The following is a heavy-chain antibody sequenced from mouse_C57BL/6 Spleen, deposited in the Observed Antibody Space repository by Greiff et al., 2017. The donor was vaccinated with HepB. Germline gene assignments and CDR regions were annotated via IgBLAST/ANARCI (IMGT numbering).Heavy chain of an antibody. J-gene: IGHJ3*01. V-gene: IGHV1-26*01. Sequence: EVQLQQSGPELVKPGASVKISCKASGYTFTDYYMNWVKQSHGKSLERIGDINPNNGGTSYNQKFKGKATLTVDKSSSTAYMELRSLTSEDSAVYYCARNYGNYVWFAYWGQGTLVTVSA. CDR1: GYTFTDYY. CDR2: INPNNGGT. CDR3: ARNYGNYVWFAY. D-gene: IGHD2-1*01.